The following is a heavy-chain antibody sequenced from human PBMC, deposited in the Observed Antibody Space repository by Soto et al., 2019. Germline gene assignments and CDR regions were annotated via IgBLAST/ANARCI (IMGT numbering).Heavy chain of an antibody. Sequence: QVQLVQSGAEVKNPGSSVKVSCKASGGTFSSYAISWVRQAPGQGLEWMGGIIPIFGTANYAQKFQGRVTITADESTSTAYMELSSLRSEDTAVYYCARDLTGYCSGRSCYWFDPWGQGTLVTVSS. D-gene: IGHD2-15*01. CDR3: ARDLTGYCSGRSCYWFDP. CDR1: GGTFSSYA. CDR2: IIPIFGTA. V-gene: IGHV1-69*01. J-gene: IGHJ5*02.